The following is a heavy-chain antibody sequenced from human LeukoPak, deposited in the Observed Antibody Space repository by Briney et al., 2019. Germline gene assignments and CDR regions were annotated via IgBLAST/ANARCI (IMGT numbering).Heavy chain of an antibody. J-gene: IGHJ4*02. CDR2: IKPNSGDT. D-gene: IGHD5-18*01. V-gene: IGHV1-2*02. Sequence: ASVKVSCKASGYTFTVYYMHWVRHAPGQGLEWMGCIKPNSGDTHYAQKFQGRVTMTRDTSISTAYMELSRLRSDDTAVYYCAGDQGRGYSYGFYYFDYWGQGTLVTVSS. CDR3: AGDQGRGYSYGFYYFDY. CDR1: GYTFTVYY.